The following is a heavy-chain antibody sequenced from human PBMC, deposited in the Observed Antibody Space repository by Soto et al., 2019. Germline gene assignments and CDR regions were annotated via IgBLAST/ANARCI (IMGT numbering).Heavy chain of an antibody. V-gene: IGHV4-59*01. CDR2: IYHTGIT. CDR3: ARDKEGAAAGTFEY. Sequence: SETLSLTCTVSGGSISSYYWSWIRQPPGKGLEWIGYIYHTGITNYNPSLKSRVTISIDTSKNQFSLKLTSVTAADTAVYYCARDKEGAAAGTFEYWGQGALVTVSS. J-gene: IGHJ4*02. CDR1: GGSISSYY. D-gene: IGHD6-13*01.